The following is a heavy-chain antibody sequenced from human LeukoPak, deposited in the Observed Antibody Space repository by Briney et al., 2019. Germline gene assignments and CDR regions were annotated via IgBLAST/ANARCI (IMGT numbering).Heavy chain of an antibody. CDR3: AKDLYYGGTGNAFDI. CDR1: GFTFSNFA. D-gene: IGHD2-21*01. J-gene: IGHJ3*02. CDR2: ISDTGGRT. V-gene: IGHV3-23*01. Sequence: GGSLRLSCAASGFTFSNFAVIWVRQAPGKGLQWVSTISDTGGRTYYADSVKGRFTVSRDNSKNTLYLQMNSLRAEDTAVYYCAKDLYYGGTGNAFDIWGQGTMVAVSP.